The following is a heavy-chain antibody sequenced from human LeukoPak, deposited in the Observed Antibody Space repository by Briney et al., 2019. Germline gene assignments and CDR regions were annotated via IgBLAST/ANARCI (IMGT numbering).Heavy chain of an antibody. CDR3: ARDITVTTRLGVCYYYYMDV. CDR2: INPNSGGT. V-gene: IGHV1-2*06. CDR1: GYTFTGYY. Sequence: ASVKVSCKASGYTFTGYYMHWVRQAPGQGLEWMGRINPNSGGTNYAQKFQGRVTMTRDTSISTAYMELSRLRSDDTAVYYCARDITVTTRLGVCYYYYMDVWGKGTTVTVSS. J-gene: IGHJ6*03. D-gene: IGHD4-11*01.